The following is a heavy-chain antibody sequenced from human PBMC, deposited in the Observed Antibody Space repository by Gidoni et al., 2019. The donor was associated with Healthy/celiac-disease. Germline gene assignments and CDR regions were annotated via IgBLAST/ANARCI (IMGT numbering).Heavy chain of an antibody. CDR3: ARGKYSSSILRWFDP. D-gene: IGHD6-13*01. Sequence: QVQLQQWGAGLWTPSETLSLTCAVYCGSFSGYYWSWIRQPPGKGLEWIGEINHSVSTTYNPSLKSRVTISVDTSKIQFSLKLSSVTAADTAVYYCARGKYSSSILRWFDPWCQGTLVTVSS. CDR1: CGSFSGYY. V-gene: IGHV4-34*01. J-gene: IGHJ5*02. CDR2: INHSVST.